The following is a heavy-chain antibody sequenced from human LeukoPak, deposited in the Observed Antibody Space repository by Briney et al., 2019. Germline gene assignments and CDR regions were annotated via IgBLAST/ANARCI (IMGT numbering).Heavy chain of an antibody. CDR3: GRNPRHYGDLPDY. Sequence: PGGSLRLSCAASGFTFSSYAMHWVRQAPGKGLEWVAAISYDGSKKYYADSVKGRFTISRDNSKNTLYLQMNSLRAEDTAVYYWGRNPRHYGDLPDYWGQGTLVTVSS. V-gene: IGHV3-30-3*01. CDR2: ISYDGSKK. J-gene: IGHJ4*02. CDR1: GFTFSSYA. D-gene: IGHD4-17*01.